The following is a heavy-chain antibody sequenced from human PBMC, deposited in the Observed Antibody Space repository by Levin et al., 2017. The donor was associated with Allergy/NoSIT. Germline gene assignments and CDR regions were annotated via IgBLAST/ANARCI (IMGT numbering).Heavy chain of an antibody. V-gene: IGHV5-10-1*01. CDR2: IDPSDSYT. J-gene: IGHJ4*02. CDR3: ASTPSIYGDYGGY. CDR1: GYSFTSYW. D-gene: IGHD4-17*01. Sequence: GESLKISCKGSGYSFTSYWISWVRQMPGKGLEWMGRIDPSDSYTNYSPSFQGHVTISADKSISTAYLQWSSLKASDTAMYYCASTPSIYGDYGGYWGQGTLVTVSS.